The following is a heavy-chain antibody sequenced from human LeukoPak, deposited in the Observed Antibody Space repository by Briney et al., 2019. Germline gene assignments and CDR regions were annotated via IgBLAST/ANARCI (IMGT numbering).Heavy chain of an antibody. D-gene: IGHD3-22*01. CDR2: IYYSGST. V-gene: IGHV4-39*01. Sequence: SETLSLTCTVSGGSISSSSYYWGWIRQPPGKGLEWIGSIYYSGSTYYNPSLKSRVTISVDTSKNQFSLNLSSVTAADTAVYYCARLYYDSSGYHQICYFDYWGQGTLVTVPS. J-gene: IGHJ4*02. CDR1: GGSISSSSYY. CDR3: ARLYYDSSGYHQICYFDY.